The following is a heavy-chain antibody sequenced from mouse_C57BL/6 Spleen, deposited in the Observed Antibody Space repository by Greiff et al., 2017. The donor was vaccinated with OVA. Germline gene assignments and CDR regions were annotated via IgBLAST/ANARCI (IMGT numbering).Heavy chain of an antibody. Sequence: DVQLQESGPELVKPGASVKISCKASGYSFTGYYMNWVKQSPEKSLEWIGEINPSTGGTTYNQKFKAKATLTVDKSSSTAYMQLKSLTSEDSAVYYCARYIYYDYDEGYFDYWGQGTTLTVSS. V-gene: IGHV1-42*01. CDR2: INPSTGGT. CDR1: GYSFTGYY. D-gene: IGHD2-4*01. J-gene: IGHJ2*01. CDR3: ARYIYYDYDEGYFDY.